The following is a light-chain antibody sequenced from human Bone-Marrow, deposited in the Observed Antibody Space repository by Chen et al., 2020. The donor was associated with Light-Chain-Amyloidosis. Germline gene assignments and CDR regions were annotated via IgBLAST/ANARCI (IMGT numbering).Light chain of an antibody. CDR2: EDT. V-gene: IGLV2-23*01. CDR1: TSDVGTYNI. CDR3: CSYAGSNTYV. J-gene: IGLJ2*01. Sequence: QSALTQPASVSGSPGQSITISCTGTTSDVGTYNIVSWYQQHPGKAPKLIIFEDTQRPSGVSTRFSASKSVNTASLRIFRLQAEDEADYYCCSYAGSNTYVFGGGTKLTVL.